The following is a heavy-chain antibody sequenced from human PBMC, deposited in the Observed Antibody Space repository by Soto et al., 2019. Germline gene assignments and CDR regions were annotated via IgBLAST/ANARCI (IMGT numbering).Heavy chain of an antibody. CDR2: SSNRDRST. V-gene: IGHV3-11*01. CDR1: GFIFRDYY. CDR3: ARAWRIETCGLINMSKGMDV. D-gene: IGHD3-9*01. Sequence: QVQLVESGGGLVKPGGSLTLSCADSGFIFRDYYISWIRQAPGKGLEWSSCSSNRDRSTYYAASVTDRFTISKDNSKNLVYLHMNTLRVEDTAVYYCARAWRIETCGLINMSKGMDVWGHGTTVTVSS. J-gene: IGHJ6*02.